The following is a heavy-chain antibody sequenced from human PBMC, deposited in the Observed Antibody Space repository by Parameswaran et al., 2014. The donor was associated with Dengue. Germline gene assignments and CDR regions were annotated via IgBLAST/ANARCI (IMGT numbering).Heavy chain of an antibody. CDR3: ARGYCSSTSCYWPLNYYYYGMDV. Sequence: WVRQAPGQGLEWMGGIIPIFGTANYAQKFQGRVTITADKSTSTAYMELSSLRSEDTAVYYCARGYCSSTSCYWPLNYYYYGMDVWGQGTTVTVSS. V-gene: IGHV1-69*06. CDR2: IIPIFGTA. D-gene: IGHD2-2*01. J-gene: IGHJ6*02.